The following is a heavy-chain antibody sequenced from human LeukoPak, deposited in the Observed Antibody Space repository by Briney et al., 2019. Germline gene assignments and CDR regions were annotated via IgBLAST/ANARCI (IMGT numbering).Heavy chain of an antibody. J-gene: IGHJ5*02. Sequence: GGSLKLSCAASGFTFSGSAIHWVRQSSGKGLEWVGQIDKKDKGYATATAYAASVKGRFTISRDDSINTAYLQMKSLKTEDTALYYCARDSGTYNWFDPWGQGTLVTVSS. CDR2: IDKKDKGYATAT. V-gene: IGHV3-73*01. D-gene: IGHD1-26*01. CDR3: ARDSGTYNWFDP. CDR1: GFTFSGSA.